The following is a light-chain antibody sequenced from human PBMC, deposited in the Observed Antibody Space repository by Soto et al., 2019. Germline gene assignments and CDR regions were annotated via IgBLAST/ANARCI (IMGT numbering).Light chain of an antibody. Sequence: DIQMTQSPSTLSASVGDSVTITCRASQSVATWLAWYQQRPGKAPKLLIYRASILESGVPSRFSGSGSGTEFTLTISSLQPGDFAAYYCQHYNSYSLTFGQGTKVEIK. CDR2: RAS. J-gene: IGKJ1*01. V-gene: IGKV1-5*03. CDR1: QSVATW. CDR3: QHYNSYSLT.